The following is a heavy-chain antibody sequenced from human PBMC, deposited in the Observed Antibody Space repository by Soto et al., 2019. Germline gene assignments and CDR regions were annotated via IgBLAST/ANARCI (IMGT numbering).Heavy chain of an antibody. V-gene: IGHV1-18*01. D-gene: IGHD3-10*01. Sequence: ASVKVSCKTSGYTFTAYGLAWLRQAPGQRPEWMGWVSTNDDRTNYAQKFQGRVTMTTDRSTTTTYMELRSLRAEDTAVYFCATSTIRGVLGYYYFDSWGQGDLVTVSS. CDR1: GYTFTAYG. CDR3: ATSTIRGVLGYYYFDS. J-gene: IGHJ4*02. CDR2: VSTNDDRT.